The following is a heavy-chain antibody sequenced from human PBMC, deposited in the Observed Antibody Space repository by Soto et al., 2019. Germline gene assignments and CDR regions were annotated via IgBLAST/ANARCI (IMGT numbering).Heavy chain of an antibody. D-gene: IGHD4-17*01. CDR3: AKILQLGDYAYYYYCRDV. J-gene: IGHJ6*02. CDR2: ISYDGSNK. Sequence: QVQLVESGGGVVQPGRSLRLSCAASGFTFSSYGMHWVRQAPGKGLEWVAVISYDGSNKYYADSVKGRFTISRDNSKNTLYLQMNSLRAEDTAVYYCAKILQLGDYAYYYYCRDVWGQGTTVTVSS. V-gene: IGHV3-30*18. CDR1: GFTFSSYG.